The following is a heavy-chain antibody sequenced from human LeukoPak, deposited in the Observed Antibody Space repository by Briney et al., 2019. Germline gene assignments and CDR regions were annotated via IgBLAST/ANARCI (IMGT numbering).Heavy chain of an antibody. Sequence: SETLSLTCTVPGGSISSGSYYWSWIRQPDGKGLEWIGRIYTSGSTNSNPSLNSRVTIVVDSSKNPFSLRMSSVTSANTAVYSCAREEYSGYVAYYGMDVWGQGTTVTVSS. CDR2: IYTSGST. CDR3: AREEYSGYVAYYGMDV. V-gene: IGHV4-61*02. D-gene: IGHD5-12*01. J-gene: IGHJ6*02. CDR1: GGSISSGSYY.